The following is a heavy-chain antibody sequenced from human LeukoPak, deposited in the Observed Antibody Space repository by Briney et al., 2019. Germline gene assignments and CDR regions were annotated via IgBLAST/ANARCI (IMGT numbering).Heavy chain of an antibody. CDR2: ISGSGDST. D-gene: IGHD3-22*01. Sequence: GGSLRLSCAASGFTFSSYAMSWVRQAPGKGLEWVSAISGSGDSTYYADSVKGRFTISRDNSKNTLYLQMNSLRAEDTAVYYCAKSQDSSGYYYMDVWGKGTTVTVSS. CDR3: AKSQDSSGYYYMDV. J-gene: IGHJ6*03. CDR1: GFTFSSYA. V-gene: IGHV3-23*01.